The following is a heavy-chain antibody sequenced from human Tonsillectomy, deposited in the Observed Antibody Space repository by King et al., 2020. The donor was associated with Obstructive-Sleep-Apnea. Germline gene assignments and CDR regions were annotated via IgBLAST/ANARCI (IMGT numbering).Heavy chain of an antibody. Sequence: VQLVESGGGLVKPGGSLRLSCAASGFTFSDYYMSWIRQAPGKGLEEVSYFSSSGSTIYNADSVKGRFTISRDNAKNSLYLQMNSRRAEDTAVYYCARPSISTVTTWVYWGQGTLVTVSS. CDR1: GFTFSDYY. CDR2: FSSSGSTI. D-gene: IGHD4-17*01. J-gene: IGHJ4*02. CDR3: ARPSISTVTTWVY. V-gene: IGHV3-11*01.